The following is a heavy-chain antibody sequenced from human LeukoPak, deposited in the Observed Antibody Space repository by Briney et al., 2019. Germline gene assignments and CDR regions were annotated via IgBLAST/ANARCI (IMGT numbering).Heavy chain of an antibody. CDR3: AKKEAVAGKGFDY. J-gene: IGHJ4*02. CDR1: GFTFSSYA. Sequence: GGSLRLSCAASGFTFSSYAMSWVRQAPGKGLEWVSIITGSGSGDSTYYADSVKGRFTISRDNSKNTLYLQMNSLRAEDTAVYYRAKKEAVAGKGFDYRGQGTLVTVSS. D-gene: IGHD6-19*01. V-gene: IGHV3-23*01. CDR2: ITGSGSGDST.